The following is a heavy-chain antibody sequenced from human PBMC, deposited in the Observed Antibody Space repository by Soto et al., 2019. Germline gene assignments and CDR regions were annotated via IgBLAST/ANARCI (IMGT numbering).Heavy chain of an antibody. Sequence: QVQLQESGPGLVKPSQTLSLTCTVSGGSISSGDYYWSWIRQPPGKGLEWIGYIYHSGSTYYNPSLKRRVTISVDPSKNQFSLKLSSVTAADTAVYYCARERPDGARLDPWGQGTLVTVSS. V-gene: IGHV4-30-4*01. CDR1: GGSISSGDYY. CDR2: IYHSGST. J-gene: IGHJ5*02. D-gene: IGHD6-6*01. CDR3: ARERPDGARLDP.